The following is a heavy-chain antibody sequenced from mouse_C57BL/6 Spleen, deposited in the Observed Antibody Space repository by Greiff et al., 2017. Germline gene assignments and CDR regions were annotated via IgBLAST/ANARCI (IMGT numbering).Heavy chain of an antibody. D-gene: IGHD2-4*01. CDR1: GYTFTSYW. V-gene: IGHV1-52*01. Sequence: QVQLQQPGAELVRPGSSVKLSCKASGYTFTSYWMHWVKQRPIQGLEWIGNIDPSDSETHYNQKFKDKATLTVDKSSSTAYMQLSSLTSEDSAVCYCARDDYGAWFAYWGQGTLVTVSA. J-gene: IGHJ3*01. CDR2: IDPSDSET. CDR3: ARDDYGAWFAY.